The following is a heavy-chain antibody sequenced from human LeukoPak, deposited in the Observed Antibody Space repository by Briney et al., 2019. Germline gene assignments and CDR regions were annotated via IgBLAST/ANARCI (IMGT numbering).Heavy chain of an antibody. CDR2: ICSNDNNT. CDR1: GFTFSSYG. Sequence: QSGGSLRLSCAASGFTFSSYGMHWVRQAPGKGLEWVSAICSNDNNTYYANSVKGRFTISRDNSKNTLSLQLNSLRAEDTAVYYCAKGTSSSCYSAPNYWGQGTLVTVSS. J-gene: IGHJ4*02. D-gene: IGHD2-15*01. CDR3: AKGTSSSCYSAPNY. V-gene: IGHV3-23*01.